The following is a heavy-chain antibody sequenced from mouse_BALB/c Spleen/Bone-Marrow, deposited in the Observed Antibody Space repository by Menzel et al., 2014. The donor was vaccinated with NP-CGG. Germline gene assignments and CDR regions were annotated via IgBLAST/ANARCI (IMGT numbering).Heavy chain of an antibody. V-gene: IGHV14-3*02. J-gene: IGHJ1*01. CDR1: GFNIKDTY. Sequence: VQLQQPGAELVKPGASVKLSCTAPGFNIKDTYIHWVMQRPEQGLAWIGRIDPASGDTKFDPKFQGKATITADTSSNTAYLQVTSLTSEDTAVYYCARVNPWYFDVWGAGTTVTVSS. CDR2: IDPASGDT. D-gene: IGHD2-2*01. CDR3: ARVNPWYFDV.